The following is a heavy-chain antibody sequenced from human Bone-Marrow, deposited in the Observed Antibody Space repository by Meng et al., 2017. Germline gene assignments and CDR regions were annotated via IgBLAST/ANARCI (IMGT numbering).Heavy chain of an antibody. J-gene: IGHJ6*02. D-gene: IGHD2-8*01. V-gene: IGHV3-48*03. CDR2: ISGSGRDI. CDR3: AREGYCANEICNPLYGMDV. CDR1: GFTFSSYE. Sequence: LSLTCAASGFTFSSYEMHWVRQAPGKGLEWVSYISGSGRDIYYADSVKGRFTISRDNAKNSLSLQMNSLRVEDTAVYYCAREGYCANEICNPLYGMDVWGQGTTGTVSS.